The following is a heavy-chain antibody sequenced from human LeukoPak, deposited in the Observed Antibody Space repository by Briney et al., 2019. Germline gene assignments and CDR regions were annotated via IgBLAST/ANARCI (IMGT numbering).Heavy chain of an antibody. CDR1: GGSMSSYY. D-gene: IGHD1-14*01. CDR3: ARLDGINYYFGMEV. V-gene: IGHV4-59*01. Sequence: PSETLSLTCTVSGGSMSSYYWSWIRQPPGKGLEWIGYIYYSGSTSYNPSLKSRVTISVDTSKKQFSLKLSSVTAADTAVYYCARLDGINYYFGMEVWGQGTTVTVSS. CDR2: IYYSGST. J-gene: IGHJ6*02.